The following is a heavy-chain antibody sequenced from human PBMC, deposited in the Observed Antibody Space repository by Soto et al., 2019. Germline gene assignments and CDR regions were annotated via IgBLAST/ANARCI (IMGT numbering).Heavy chain of an antibody. CDR1: GFTFSSYL. Sequence: PGGSLRLSCAASGFTFSSYLMNWVRQAPGKGLEWVANIKQGGSEKYYVDSVKGRFTISRDNAKNSLFLQMNSLRAEDTAVYYCARDHGYSSTSNYYFYGMDVWGQGPTVTVSS. D-gene: IGHD6-13*01. CDR2: IKQGGSEK. V-gene: IGHV3-7*03. J-gene: IGHJ6*02. CDR3: ARDHGYSSTSNYYFYGMDV.